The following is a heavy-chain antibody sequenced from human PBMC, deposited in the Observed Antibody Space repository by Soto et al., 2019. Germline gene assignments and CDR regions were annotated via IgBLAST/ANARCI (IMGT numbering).Heavy chain of an antibody. CDR1: GGTFSSYA. CDR2: IIPIFGTA. D-gene: IGHD3-3*01. J-gene: IGHJ6*02. V-gene: IGHV1-69*13. CDR3: ASARLWSGYYSGNYYYYGMDV. Sequence: RASVKVSCKASGGTFSSYAISWVRQAPGQGLEWMGGIIPIFGTANYAQKFQGRVTITADESTSTAYMELSSLRSEDTAVYYCASARLWSGYYSGNYYYYGMDVWGQGTTVTSP.